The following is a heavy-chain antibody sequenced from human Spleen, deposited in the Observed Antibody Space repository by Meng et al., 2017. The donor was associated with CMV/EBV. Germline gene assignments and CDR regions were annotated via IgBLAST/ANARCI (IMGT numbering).Heavy chain of an antibody. D-gene: IGHD3-10*01. V-gene: IGHV4-39*07. Sequence: GSLRLSCTVSGASIRGSSHYWGWIRQPPGKGLEWIGDVYYSGSASYNPSLKSRVTISVDTSKNQFSLKLSSVTAADTAVYYCARWVTMVRGVISSYYYGMDVWGQGTTVTVSS. J-gene: IGHJ6*02. CDR2: VYYSGSA. CDR1: GASIRGSSHY. CDR3: ARWVTMVRGVISSYYYGMDV.